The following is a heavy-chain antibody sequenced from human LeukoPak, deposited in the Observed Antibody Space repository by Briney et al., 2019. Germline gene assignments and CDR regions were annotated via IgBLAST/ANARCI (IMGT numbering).Heavy chain of an antibody. CDR1: GFTFSSYA. J-gene: IGHJ4*02. Sequence: GGSLRLSCAASGFTFSSYAMSWVRQAPGKGLEWVSAISGSGGSTYYADSVKGRFTISRDNSKNTLYLQMNSLRAEDTAVYCWAKSRERLLWFGELLSDFDYWGQGTLVTVSS. CDR3: AKSRERLLWFGELLSDFDY. CDR2: ISGSGGST. D-gene: IGHD3-10*01. V-gene: IGHV3-23*01.